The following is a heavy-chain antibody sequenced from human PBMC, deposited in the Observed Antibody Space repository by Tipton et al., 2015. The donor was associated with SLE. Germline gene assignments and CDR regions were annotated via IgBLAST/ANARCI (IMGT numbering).Heavy chain of an antibody. D-gene: IGHD3-10*01. Sequence: QSGAEVKKPGSSVKVSCKASGGTFSSYTLNWVRQAPGQGLEWMGWISGHNSNTYYSQTLQDRLTMTTDASTRTAYMELRGLTSDDTAVYYCARGSSLFGDYWGQGTLVTVSS. CDR1: GGTFSSYT. J-gene: IGHJ4*02. V-gene: IGHV1-18*01. CDR2: ISGHNSNT. CDR3: ARGSSLFGDY.